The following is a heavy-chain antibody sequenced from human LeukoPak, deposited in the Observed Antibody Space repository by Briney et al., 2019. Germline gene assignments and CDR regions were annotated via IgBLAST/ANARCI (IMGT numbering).Heavy chain of an antibody. J-gene: IGHJ5*02. CDR1: GGTFTSYA. Sequence: SVKVSCKASGGTFTSYAISWVRQAPGQGLEWMGGIIPIFGTANYAQKFQGRVTITADKSTSTAYMELSSLRSEDTAVYYCAREVVRGVMLNWFDPWGKGTLVTVSS. CDR2: IIPIFGTA. CDR3: AREVVRGVMLNWFDP. D-gene: IGHD3-10*01. V-gene: IGHV1-69*06.